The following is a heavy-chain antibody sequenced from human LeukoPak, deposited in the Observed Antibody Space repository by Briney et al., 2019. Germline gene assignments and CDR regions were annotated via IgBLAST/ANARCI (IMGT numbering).Heavy chain of an antibody. CDR2: ISSSSSYI. V-gene: IGHV3-21*01. J-gene: IGHJ4*02. D-gene: IGHD5-12*01. CDR1: GFTFSSYS. CDR3: ARGSGYDGSLDY. Sequence: GGSLRLSCAASGFTFSSYSMNWVRQAPGKGLEWVSSISSSSSYISYADSVKGRFTISRDNAKNSLYLQMNSLRAEDTAVYYCARGSGYDGSLDYWGQGTLVTVSS.